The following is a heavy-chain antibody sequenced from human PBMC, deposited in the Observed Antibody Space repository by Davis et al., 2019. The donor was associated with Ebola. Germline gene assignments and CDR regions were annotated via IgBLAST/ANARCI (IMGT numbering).Heavy chain of an antibody. CDR2: ISGSGDST. CDR3: AKVSRTTVSYFDN. J-gene: IGHJ4*02. V-gene: IGHV3-23*01. D-gene: IGHD4-17*01. Sequence: GESLKISCSASAFTFSTYAMSWVRQAPGKGLEWVSAISGSGDSTYYVDSVKGRFTISRDNSKNTLYLQMNSLRAEDTAVYYCAKVSRTTVSYFDNWGQGTLVTVSS. CDR1: AFTFSTYA.